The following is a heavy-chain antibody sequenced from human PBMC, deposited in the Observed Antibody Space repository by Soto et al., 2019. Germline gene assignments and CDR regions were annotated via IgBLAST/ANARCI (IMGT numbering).Heavy chain of an antibody. V-gene: IGHV1-18*01. Sequence: QVQLVQSGAEVKKPGSSVKVSCKASGYTFTSYGISWVRQAPGQGLEWMGWISANNGNTNYAQKLQGRVTMTTDTSTNTAYMELRSLRSDDTAVYSGERVLMVYAEFNRFDPWGQGTLVTVS. CDR2: ISANNGNT. D-gene: IGHD2-8*01. CDR3: ERVLMVYAEFNRFDP. CDR1: GYTFTSYG. J-gene: IGHJ5*02.